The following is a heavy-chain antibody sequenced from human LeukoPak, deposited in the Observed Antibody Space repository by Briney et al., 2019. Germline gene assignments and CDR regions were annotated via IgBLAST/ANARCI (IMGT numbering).Heavy chain of an antibody. CDR1: GGSISSGGYY. V-gene: IGHV3-7*05. CDR2: IKEDGRGK. Sequence: ETLSLTCTVSGGSISSGGYYWSWVRQAPGKGLEWVANIKEDGRGKYYVDSVKGRFTISRDNAKNSLYLQMSSLRAEDTAVYYCAREMPPGDYFDYWGQGTLVTVSS. D-gene: IGHD2-2*01. CDR3: AREMPPGDYFDY. J-gene: IGHJ4*02.